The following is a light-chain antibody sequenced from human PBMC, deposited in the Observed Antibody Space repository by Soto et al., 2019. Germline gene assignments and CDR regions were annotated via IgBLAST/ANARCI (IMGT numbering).Light chain of an antibody. CDR3: CSYAGSNNFV. J-gene: IGLJ1*01. CDR1: NSDVGGYNY. Sequence: QSALTQPRSVSGSPGQSVTISCTGTNSDVGGYNYVSWYQQYPGKAPKLMISGVSERPSGVPDRFSGSKSGNTASLTISGLQAEDEADYYCCSYAGSNNFVFGSGTKVTVL. CDR2: GVS. V-gene: IGLV2-11*01.